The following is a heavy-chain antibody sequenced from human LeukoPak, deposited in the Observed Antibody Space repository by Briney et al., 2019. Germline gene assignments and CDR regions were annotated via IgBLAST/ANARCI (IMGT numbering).Heavy chain of an antibody. CDR2: IIPIFGTA. J-gene: IGHJ6*03. CDR1: GGTFSSYA. D-gene: IGHD3-10*01. Sequence: ASVKVSCKASGGTFSSYAISWVRQAPGQGLEWMGGIIPIFGTANYAQKFQGRVTITTDESTSTAYMELSSLRSEDTAVYYCARGPITMVRGVHNYYYYYMDVWGKGTTVTVSS. CDR3: ARGPITMVRGVHNYYYYYMDV. V-gene: IGHV1-69*05.